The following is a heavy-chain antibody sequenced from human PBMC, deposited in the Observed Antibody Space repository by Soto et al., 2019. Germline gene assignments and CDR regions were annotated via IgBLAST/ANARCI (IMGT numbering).Heavy chain of an antibody. CDR3: ASFKTGDFQSLGYFDY. V-gene: IGHV3-33*01. Sequence: PGGSLRLSCAASGFTFSSYGMHWVRQAPGKGLEWVAVIWYDGSNKYYADSVKGRFTISRDNSKNTLYLQMNSLRAEDTAVYYCASFKTGDFQSLGYFDYWGQGTLVTVSS. J-gene: IGHJ4*02. D-gene: IGHD7-27*01. CDR1: GFTFSSYG. CDR2: IWYDGSNK.